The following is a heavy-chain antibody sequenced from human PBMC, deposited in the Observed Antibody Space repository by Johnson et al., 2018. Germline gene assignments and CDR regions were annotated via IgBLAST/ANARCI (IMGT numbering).Heavy chain of an antibody. Sequence: QVQLQESGPGLVKPSETLSVTCTISGGSISNYYWSWIRQPPGKGLERIGYIYYSGRTNYDPSRKSRVTMSVNTSSKQVSLELTSVTAADTAVYDWARLGSANNCDYYDDVWGKGTTVTVCS. D-gene: IGHD1-1*01. CDR2: IYYSGRT. CDR1: GGSISNYY. J-gene: IGHJ6*03. CDR3: ARLGSANNCDYYDDV. V-gene: IGHV4-59*01.